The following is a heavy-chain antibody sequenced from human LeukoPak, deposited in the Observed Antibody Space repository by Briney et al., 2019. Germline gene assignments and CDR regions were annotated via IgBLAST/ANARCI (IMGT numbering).Heavy chain of an antibody. CDR1: GGSISNTNW. V-gene: IGHV4-4*02. Sequence: NPSGTLSLTCGVSGGSISNTNWRNWVRQPPGQGLEWIGEISLTGLTHYNPSLESRVTVSLDKSRNQLSLNLTSVTAADTAVYYCSRENGAFSPFGYWGQGTLVTVLS. D-gene: IGHD2-8*01. CDR2: ISLTGLT. J-gene: IGHJ4*02. CDR3: SRENGAFSPFGY.